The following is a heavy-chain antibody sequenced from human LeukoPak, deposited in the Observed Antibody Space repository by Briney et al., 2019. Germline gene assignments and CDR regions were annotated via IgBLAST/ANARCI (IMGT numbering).Heavy chain of an antibody. V-gene: IGHV3-7*01. CDR2: IKQDGSEK. J-gene: IGHJ4*02. CDR1: GFTFSSYA. CDR3: ARDGRRAYGSGSAWDY. D-gene: IGHD3-10*01. Sequence: PGGSLRLSCAASGFTFSSYAMSWVRQAPGKGLEWVANIKQDGSEKYYVDSVKGRFTISRDNAKNSLYLQMNSLRAEDTAVYYCARDGRRAYGSGSAWDYWGQGTLVTVSS.